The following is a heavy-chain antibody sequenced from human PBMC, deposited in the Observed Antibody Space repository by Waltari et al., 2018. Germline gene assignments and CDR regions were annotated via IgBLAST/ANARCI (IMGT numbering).Heavy chain of an antibody. V-gene: IGHV3-9*01. CDR2: ISWNSGSI. D-gene: IGHD5-18*01. CDR1: GFTFDDYA. CDR3: AKGQADTAMGGADY. J-gene: IGHJ4*02. Sequence: EVQLVESGGGLVQPGRSLRLSCAASGFTFDDYAMHWVRQAPGKGLEWVSGISWNSGSIGYADSVKGRFTISRDNAKNSLNLQMNSLRAEDTALYYCAKGQADTAMGGADYWGQGTLVTVSS.